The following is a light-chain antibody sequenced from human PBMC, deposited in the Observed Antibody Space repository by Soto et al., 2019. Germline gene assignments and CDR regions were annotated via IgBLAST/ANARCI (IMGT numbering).Light chain of an antibody. Sequence: DIQLTQSPSTLSASVGDRVTITCRASQSFSSWLAWYQQKPGTTPKLLIYKASSLESGVPSRFSGSGSGTEFTLTISSLQPDDFATDYCQQYNSYSMTFGQGTKVDIK. CDR3: QQYNSYSMT. J-gene: IGKJ1*01. V-gene: IGKV1-5*03. CDR1: QSFSSW. CDR2: KAS.